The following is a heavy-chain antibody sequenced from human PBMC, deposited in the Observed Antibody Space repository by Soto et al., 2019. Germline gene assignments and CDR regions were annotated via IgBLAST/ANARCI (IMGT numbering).Heavy chain of an antibody. J-gene: IGHJ3*02. CDR3: ARGDNWNYAPGAFDI. D-gene: IGHD1-7*01. Sequence: GGSLRLSCAASGFTFSDYYMSWIRQAPGKGLEWVSYIRSSGSTIYYADSVKGRFTISRDNAKNSLYLQMNSLRAEDTAVYYCARGDNWNYAPGAFDIWGQGTMVTVSS. CDR1: GFTFSDYY. CDR2: IRSSGSTI. V-gene: IGHV3-11*01.